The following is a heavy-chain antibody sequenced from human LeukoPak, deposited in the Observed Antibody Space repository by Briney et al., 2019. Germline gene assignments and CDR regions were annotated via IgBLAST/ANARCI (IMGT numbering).Heavy chain of an antibody. CDR2: IIPIFGTA. D-gene: IGHD3-22*01. V-gene: IGHV1-69*01. CDR3: ARAPHAYYYDSSGYYSYFDY. Sequence: ASVKVSCKASGGTFSSYAISWVRQAPGQGLEWMGGIIPIFGTANYAQKFQGRVTITADESTSTAYMELSSLRSEDTAVYYCARAPHAYYYDSSGYYSYFDYWGQGTLVTVSS. J-gene: IGHJ4*02. CDR1: GGTFSSYA.